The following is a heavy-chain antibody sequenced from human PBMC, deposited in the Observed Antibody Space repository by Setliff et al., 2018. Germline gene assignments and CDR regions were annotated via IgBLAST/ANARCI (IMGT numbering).Heavy chain of an antibody. CDR1: GFTFSGSA. CDR3: AAAPAGSDVFDM. V-gene: IGHV3-73*01. CDR2: IRSKSDSYAT. D-gene: IGHD6-13*01. J-gene: IGHJ3*02. Sequence: GASLKISCAASGFTFSGSAMYWVRQASGKGLEWVGRIRSKSDSYATIYAASVRGRFTISRDDSKNTAYLQVNSLKTEDTAVYYCAAAPAGSDVFDMWGQGTMVTVSS.